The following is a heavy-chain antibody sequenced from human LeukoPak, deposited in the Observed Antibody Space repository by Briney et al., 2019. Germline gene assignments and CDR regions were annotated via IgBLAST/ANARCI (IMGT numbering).Heavy chain of an antibody. D-gene: IGHD6-19*01. CDR3: ARRRSSGWTSHDAFDI. CDR2: IYYSGST. V-gene: IGHV4-59*08. Sequence: SETLSLTCTVSGGSISSYYWSWIRQPPGKGLECIGYIYYSGSTNYNPSLKSRVTISVDTSKNQFSLKLSSVTAADTAVYYCARRRSSGWTSHDAFDIWGQGTMVTVSS. J-gene: IGHJ3*02. CDR1: GGSISSYY.